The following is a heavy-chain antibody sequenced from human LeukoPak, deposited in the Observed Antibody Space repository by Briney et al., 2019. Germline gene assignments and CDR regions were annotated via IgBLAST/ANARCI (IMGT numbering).Heavy chain of an antibody. CDR2: INPNSGDT. CDR1: GYTFTGYY. CDR3: ARVGRYCSGGSCYSLFDY. Sequence: ASVKVSCKASGYTFTGYYMHWVRQAPGQGLEWMGWINPNSGDTNYAQKFQGRVTMTRDTSISTAYMELSRLRSDDTAVYYCARVGRYCSGGSCYSLFDYWGQGTLVTVSS. D-gene: IGHD2-15*01. J-gene: IGHJ4*02. V-gene: IGHV1-2*02.